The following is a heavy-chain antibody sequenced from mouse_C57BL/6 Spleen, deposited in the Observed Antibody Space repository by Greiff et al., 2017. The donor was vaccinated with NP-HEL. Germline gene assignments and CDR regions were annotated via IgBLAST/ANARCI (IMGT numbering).Heavy chain of an antibody. D-gene: IGHD2-3*01. CDR2: IWRGGST. Sequence: VQLVESGPGLVQPSQSLSITCTVSGFSLTSYGVHWVRQSPGKGLEWLGVIWRGGSTDYNAAFMSRLSITKDNSKSQVFFKMNSLQADDTAIYYCAKTPPMGDAMDYWGQGTSVTVSS. V-gene: IGHV2-5*01. CDR1: GFSLTSYG. CDR3: AKTPPMGDAMDY. J-gene: IGHJ4*01.